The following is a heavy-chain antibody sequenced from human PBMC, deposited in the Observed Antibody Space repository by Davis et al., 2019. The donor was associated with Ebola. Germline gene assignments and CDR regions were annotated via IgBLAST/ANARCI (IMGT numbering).Heavy chain of an antibody. CDR1: GDSVSGNSGA. D-gene: IGHD6-19*01. J-gene: IGHJ6*02. CDR2: TYYSSKWFN. V-gene: IGHV6-1*01. CDR3: ARGWYRTGLDV. Sequence: PSETLSLTCAISGDSVSGNSGAWNWIRQSPSRGLEWLGRTYYSSKWFNDYAVSVKSRITINPDTSKNQLSLHLNSVTPEDTAIYYCARGWYRTGLDVWGQGTTVTVSS.